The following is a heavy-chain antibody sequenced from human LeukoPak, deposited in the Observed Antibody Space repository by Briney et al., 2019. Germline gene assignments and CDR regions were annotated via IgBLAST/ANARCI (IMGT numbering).Heavy chain of an antibody. V-gene: IGHV4-39*01. CDR1: GGSISSSSYY. J-gene: IGHJ6*03. D-gene: IGHD2-2*01. CDR3: ASLRQYQLPYYYYYYYMDV. CDR2: IYYSGST. Sequence: PSETLSLTCTVSGGSISSSSYYWGRIRQPPGKGLEWIGRIYYSGSTYYNPSLRSRVTISVDTSKNQFSLKLSSVTAADTAVYYCASLRQYQLPYYYYYYYMDVWGKGTTVTVSS.